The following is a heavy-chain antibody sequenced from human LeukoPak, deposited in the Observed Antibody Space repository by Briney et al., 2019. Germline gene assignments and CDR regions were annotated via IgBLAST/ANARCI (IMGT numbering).Heavy chain of an antibody. CDR2: IYYSGST. CDR1: GGSISSSSYY. Sequence: SETLSLTCTVSGGSISSSSYYWGWIRQPPGKGLEWIGGIYYSGSTYYNPSLKSRVTISVDTSKNQFSLKLSSVTAADTAVYYCARRARIVVVPAASSHYFDYWGQGTLVTVSS. D-gene: IGHD2-2*01. V-gene: IGHV4-39*01. J-gene: IGHJ4*02. CDR3: ARRARIVVVPAASSHYFDY.